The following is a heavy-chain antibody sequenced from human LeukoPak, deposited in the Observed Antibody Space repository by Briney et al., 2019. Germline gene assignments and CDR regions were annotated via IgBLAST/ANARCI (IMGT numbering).Heavy chain of an antibody. Sequence: GESLQISCKGAGYSFASYWSGGVREMRGKGLEWMWIIYPGDSDTRYSPSFQGQVTISADKSISTAYLQWSSLKASDTAMYYCARHPLYCSSTSCYDYWGQGTLVTVSS. J-gene: IGHJ4*02. D-gene: IGHD2-2*01. CDR1: GYSFASYW. CDR2: IYPGDSDT. CDR3: ARHPLYCSSTSCYDY. V-gene: IGHV5-51*01.